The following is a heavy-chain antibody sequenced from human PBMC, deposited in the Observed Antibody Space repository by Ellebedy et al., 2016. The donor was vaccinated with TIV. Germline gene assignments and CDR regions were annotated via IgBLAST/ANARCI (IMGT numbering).Heavy chain of an antibody. CDR3: ASDKGVREPADLGELDY. CDR2: ISNDETRK. Sequence: GGSLTLSXAASGFTITYSPSSGRRPPGKGVEWWVVISNDETRKNYTDSVKGRFTVSRDNSKNTLYLLMNSLKAEDTAVYFFASDKGVREPADLGELDYWGQGTLVTVSS. J-gene: IGHJ4*02. D-gene: IGHD3-16*01. V-gene: IGHV3-30*04. CDR1: GFTITYS.